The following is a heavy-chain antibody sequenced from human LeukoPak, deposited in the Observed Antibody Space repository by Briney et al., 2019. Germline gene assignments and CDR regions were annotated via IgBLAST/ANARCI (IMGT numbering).Heavy chain of an antibody. D-gene: IGHD2-2*01. CDR1: GFTFSSYA. Sequence: QAGGSLRLSCAASGFTFSSYAMNWVRQAPGKGLEWVAFIRYDGSNKYYADSVKGRFTISRDNSKNTLYLQMNSLRAEDTAVYYCAKDGGTYQLPQTPPDYWGQGTLVTVSS. CDR2: IRYDGSNK. V-gene: IGHV3-30*02. J-gene: IGHJ4*02. CDR3: AKDGGTYQLPQTPPDY.